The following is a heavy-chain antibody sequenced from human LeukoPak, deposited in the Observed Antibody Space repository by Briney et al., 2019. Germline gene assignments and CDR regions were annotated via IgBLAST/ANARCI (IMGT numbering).Heavy chain of an antibody. J-gene: IGHJ5*02. CDR2: IIPILGIA. CDR3: AREAGTAAILGYGWFDP. D-gene: IGHD2-2*01. Sequence: SVKVSCKASGGTFSSYTISWVRQAPGQGLEWMGRIIPILGIANYAQKFQARVTITADKSTSTAYMELSSLRSEDTAVYYCAREAGTAAILGYGWFDPWGQGTLVTVSS. CDR1: GGTFSSYT. V-gene: IGHV1-69*04.